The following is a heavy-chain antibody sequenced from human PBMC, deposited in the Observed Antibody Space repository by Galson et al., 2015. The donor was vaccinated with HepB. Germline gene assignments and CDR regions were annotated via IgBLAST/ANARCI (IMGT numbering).Heavy chain of an antibody. CDR2: ISSSSSYI. Sequence: SLRLSCAASGFTFSSYSMNWVRQAPGKGLEWVSSISSSSSYIYYADSVKGRFTISRDNAKNSLYLQMNSLRAEDTAVYYCARDKEYYYDSSGYYPPYYYYGMDVWGQGTTVTVSS. V-gene: IGHV3-21*01. J-gene: IGHJ6*02. D-gene: IGHD3-22*01. CDR3: ARDKEYYYDSSGYYPPYYYYGMDV. CDR1: GFTFSSYS.